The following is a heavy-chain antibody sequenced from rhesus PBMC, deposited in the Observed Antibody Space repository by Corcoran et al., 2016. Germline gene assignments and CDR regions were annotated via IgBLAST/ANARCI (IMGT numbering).Heavy chain of an antibody. CDR1: GYTFSLYA. V-gene: IGHV1-151*01. CDR2: IVPLVGLT. D-gene: IGHD1-1*01. J-gene: IGHJ6*01. CDR3: ARARGGTSYGLDS. Sequence: QVQLVQSGAEVKKPGASVKLSCKASGYTFSLYAISWVRQAPGPGLEWMGGIVPLVGLTNYAPKFQGRVTITADTSTSTAYMELSSLRSEDTAVYYGARARGGTSYGLDSWGQGVVVTVSS.